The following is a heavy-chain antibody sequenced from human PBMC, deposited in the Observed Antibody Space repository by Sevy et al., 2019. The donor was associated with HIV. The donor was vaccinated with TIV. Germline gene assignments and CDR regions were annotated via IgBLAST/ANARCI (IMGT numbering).Heavy chain of an antibody. CDR1: GGSISSSSYY. D-gene: IGHD3-10*01. CDR3: ARPNSMASYTLDV. CDR2: IYYTGTT. V-gene: IGHV4-39*01. J-gene: IGHJ6*02. Sequence: SDTLSLTCTVSGGSISSSSYYWAWIRQSPGKGLEWIGSIYYTGTTHSNPSLKSRVTISKDISKNQFFLRLRSVTAADTAMYFCARPNSMASYTLDVWGQGTTVTVSS.